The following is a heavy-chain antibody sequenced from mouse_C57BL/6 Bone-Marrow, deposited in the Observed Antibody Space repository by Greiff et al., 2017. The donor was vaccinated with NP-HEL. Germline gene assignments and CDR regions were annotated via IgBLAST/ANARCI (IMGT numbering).Heavy chain of an antibody. CDR1: GFTFSSYG. CDR3: ARLRYYGSSSYAMDY. CDR2: ISSGGSYT. Sequence: EVKLVESGGDLVKPGGSLKLSCAASGFTFSSYGMSWVRQTPDKRLEWVATISSGGSYTYYPDSVKGRFTISRDNAKNTLYLQMSSLKSEDTAMYYCARLRYYGSSSYAMDYWGQGTSVTVSS. J-gene: IGHJ4*01. V-gene: IGHV5-6*01. D-gene: IGHD1-1*01.